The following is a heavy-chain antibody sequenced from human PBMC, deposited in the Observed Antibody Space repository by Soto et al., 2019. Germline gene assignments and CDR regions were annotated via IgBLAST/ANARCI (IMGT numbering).Heavy chain of an antibody. CDR3: ARDGGTGTTFFGFDP. V-gene: IGHV3-33*01. D-gene: IGHD1-7*01. J-gene: IGHJ5*02. CDR1: GFTFSSYG. Sequence: GGSLRLSCAASGFTFSSYGMHWVRQAPGKGLEWVAVIWYDGSNKYYADSVKGRFTISRDNSKNTLYLQMNSLRAEDTAVYYCARDGGTGTTFFGFDPWGQGTLVTVSS. CDR2: IWYDGSNK.